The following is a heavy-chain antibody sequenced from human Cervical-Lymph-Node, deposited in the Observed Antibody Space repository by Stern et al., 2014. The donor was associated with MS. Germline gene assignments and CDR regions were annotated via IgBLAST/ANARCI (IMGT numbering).Heavy chain of an antibody. V-gene: IGHV3-7*01. CDR2: IKEDGSET. CDR3: ASGSDS. J-gene: IGHJ5*02. CDR1: GFTFSSYW. Sequence: EVQLVQSGGGLVQPGGSLRLSCAASGFTFSSYWMNWVRQAPGKGLEWVANIKEDGSETYYVDYVKGRFTISRDNAKNSLYMELNSLRAEDTAVYYCASGSDSWGQGTLVTVSS.